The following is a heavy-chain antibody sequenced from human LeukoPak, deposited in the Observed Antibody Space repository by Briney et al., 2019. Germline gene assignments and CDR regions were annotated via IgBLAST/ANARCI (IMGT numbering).Heavy chain of an antibody. V-gene: IGHV3-21*01. CDR2: ISSSSSYI. CDR3: ASPPTYYYDSSGSPPDY. D-gene: IGHD3-22*01. J-gene: IGHJ4*02. CDR1: GFTFSSYS. Sequence: GGSLRLSCAASGFTFSSYSMNWVRQAPGKGLEWVSSISSSSSYIYYADSVKGRFTISRDNAKNSLYLQMNSLRAEDTAVYYCASPPTYYYDSSGSPPDYWGQGTLVTVSS.